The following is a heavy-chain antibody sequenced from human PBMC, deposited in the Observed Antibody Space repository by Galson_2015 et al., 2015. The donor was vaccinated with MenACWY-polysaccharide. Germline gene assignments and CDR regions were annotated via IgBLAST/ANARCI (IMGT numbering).Heavy chain of an antibody. V-gene: IGHV3-74*01. J-gene: IGHJ4*02. D-gene: IGHD5-18*01. Sequence: SLRLSCAASGFTLSDHWMHWVRHAPGEGRVWVSRINPDATIIYYADSVKGRFAISRDNARDTLYLEMNSLRAEDTGVYFCARDRVDAVVIYDHTMFDSWGQGVLVTVSS. CDR2: INPDATII. CDR1: GFTLSDHW. CDR3: ARDRVDAVVIYDHTMFDS.